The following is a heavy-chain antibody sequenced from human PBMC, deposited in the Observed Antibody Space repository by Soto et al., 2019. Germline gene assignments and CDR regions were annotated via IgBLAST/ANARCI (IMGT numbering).Heavy chain of an antibody. CDR1: GDSTSYYY. D-gene: IGHD2-2*02. CDR3: AIGYMDWFDP. Sequence: SETLSLTCTVSGDSTSYYYRSWIRVAPGKGLEWIGSVYHSGSTNYNPSLKSRVTILRDSSKAQFSLKLNSATAADTAVYYCAIGYMDWFDPWGQGTLVTVSS. V-gene: IGHV4-59*08. CDR2: VYHSGST. J-gene: IGHJ5*02.